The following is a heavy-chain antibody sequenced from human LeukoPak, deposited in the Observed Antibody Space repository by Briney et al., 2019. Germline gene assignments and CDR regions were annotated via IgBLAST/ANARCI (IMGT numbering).Heavy chain of an antibody. V-gene: IGHV3-23*01. CDR1: GFTFSSYA. CDR2: ISGSGGST. J-gene: IGHJ4*02. CDR3: ARDPAYNYVEIGTFDY. D-gene: IGHD5-18*01. Sequence: GGSLRLSCAASGFTFSSYAMSWVRQAPGKGLEWVSAISGSGGSTYYADSVKGRFTISRDNSKNTLYLQMNSLRAEDTAVYYCARDPAYNYVEIGTFDYWGQGTLVTVSS.